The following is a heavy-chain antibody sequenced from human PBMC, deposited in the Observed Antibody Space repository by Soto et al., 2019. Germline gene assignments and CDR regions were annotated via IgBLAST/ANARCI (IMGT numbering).Heavy chain of an antibody. V-gene: IGHV3-15*01. CDR3: ANLGPYDSESYSFRDNWIDP. Sequence: GGSLRLSCAASGFTFSDAYMNWVRQAPGKGPEWVGLIKNRRDGGTTEYAAPVKGRFTISRDDSKNMLFLQMDSLRTEDTAVYHCANLGPYDSESYSFRDNWIDPWGQGTLVTVSS. D-gene: IGHD3-10*01. J-gene: IGHJ5*02. CDR2: IKNRRDGGTT. CDR1: GFTFSDAY.